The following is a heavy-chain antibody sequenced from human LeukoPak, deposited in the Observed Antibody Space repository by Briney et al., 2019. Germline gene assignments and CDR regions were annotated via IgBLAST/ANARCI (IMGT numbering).Heavy chain of an antibody. J-gene: IGHJ4*02. CDR1: GFTFSSYG. CDR3: AKDLDTASDY. V-gene: IGHV3-30*02. D-gene: IGHD5-18*01. CDR2: IRNDGTNK. Sequence: PGGSLRLSCAASGFTFSSYGMHWVRQAPGKGLEWVSLIRNDGTNKYYADSVKGRFTVSRDNSKNTLYLQMNSLRVEDTAVYYCAKDLDTASDYWGQGTLVTVSS.